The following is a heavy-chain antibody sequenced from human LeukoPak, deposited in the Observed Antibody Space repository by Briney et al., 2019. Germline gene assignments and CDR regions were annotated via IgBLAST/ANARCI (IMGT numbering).Heavy chain of an antibody. D-gene: IGHD3-16*01. CDR1: GGSISSSNW. J-gene: IGHJ3*02. CDR3: ANPRGGLPYAFDI. Sequence: SGTLSLTCAVSGGSISSSNWWSWVRQPPGKGLEWIGEIYHSGSTNYNPSLKSRVTISVDKSKNQFSLKLSSVTAADTAVYYCANPRGGLPYAFDIWGQGTMVTVSS. CDR2: IYHSGST. V-gene: IGHV4-4*02.